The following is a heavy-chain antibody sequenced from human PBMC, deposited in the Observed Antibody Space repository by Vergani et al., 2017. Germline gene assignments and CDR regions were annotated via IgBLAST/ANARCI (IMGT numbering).Heavy chain of an antibody. Sequence: QVHLVESGGGVVQPGRSLRLSCVVSGFTSSYYGMHWVRQAPGKGPEWVAVISYDGTQKYYADSVKGRFTISRDNSKSTLYLQMNSLRTEDTAVYYCATKSXGTPGCQIGYFREWGQGTLVTVSS. D-gene: IGHD1-1*01. J-gene: IGHJ1*01. CDR1: GFTSSYYG. CDR3: ATKSXGTPGCQIGYFRE. V-gene: IGHV3-30*03. CDR2: ISYDGTQK.